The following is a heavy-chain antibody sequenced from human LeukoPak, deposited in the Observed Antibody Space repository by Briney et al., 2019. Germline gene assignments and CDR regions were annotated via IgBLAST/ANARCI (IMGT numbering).Heavy chain of an antibody. CDR2: IYLSGST. V-gene: IGHV4-4*09. CDR3: ARSYNNAGYFYYGMDV. CDR1: GGSINTYY. J-gene: IGHJ6*02. Sequence: SETLSLTCTVSGGSINTYYWSWIRQPPGKGLEWIGYIYLSGSTDYKPSLRSRVTISLDTSKNQFSLRLSSVTAADTAVYYCARSYNNAGYFYYGMDVWGQGTTVTVSS. D-gene: IGHD5-24*01.